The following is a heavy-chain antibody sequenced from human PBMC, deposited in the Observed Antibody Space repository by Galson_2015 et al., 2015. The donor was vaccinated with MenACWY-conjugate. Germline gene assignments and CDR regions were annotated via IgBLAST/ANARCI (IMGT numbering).Heavy chain of an antibody. V-gene: IGHV3-48*02. J-gene: IGHJ6*02. CDR2: ISSSSSTI. Sequence: SLRLSCAASGFTFSSYSMNWVRQAPGKGLEWVSAISSSSSTIYYADSVKGRFTISRDNAKNSLYLQMNSLRDEDTAVYYCARDQGPIAVAGTEKTYYYYGMDVWGQGTTVTVSS. CDR3: ARDQGPIAVAGTEKTYYYYGMDV. CDR1: GFTFSSYS. D-gene: IGHD6-19*01.